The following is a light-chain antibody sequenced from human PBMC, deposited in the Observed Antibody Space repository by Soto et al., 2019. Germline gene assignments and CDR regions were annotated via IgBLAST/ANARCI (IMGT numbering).Light chain of an antibody. V-gene: IGLV1-47*01. CDR2: MTS. J-gene: IGLJ2*01. CDR3: TAWDASLRGPV. Sequence: QPVLTQPPSASGTPGQRVTISCSGSSSNIGINNVYWYKQLPGTAPKLLIFMTSQRPAGVPDRFSGSKSGTSASLAISGLRSEDEADYYCTAWDASLRGPVFGGGTQLTVL. CDR1: SSNIGINN.